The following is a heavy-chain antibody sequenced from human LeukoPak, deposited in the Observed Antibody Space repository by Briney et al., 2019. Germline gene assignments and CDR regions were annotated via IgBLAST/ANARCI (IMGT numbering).Heavy chain of an antibody. D-gene: IGHD6-13*01. V-gene: IGHV3-33*01. CDR3: ARSWQQLVFYFDY. CDR2: IWYDGSRE. Sequence: GTSLRLSCAASGFSFSAYGMHWVRQAPGKGLEWVAVIWYDGSRESYTDSVQGRFTISRDNSKNTLYLQMNSLRAEDTAVYYCARSWQQLVFYFDYWGQGTLVTVSS. J-gene: IGHJ4*02. CDR1: GFSFSAYG.